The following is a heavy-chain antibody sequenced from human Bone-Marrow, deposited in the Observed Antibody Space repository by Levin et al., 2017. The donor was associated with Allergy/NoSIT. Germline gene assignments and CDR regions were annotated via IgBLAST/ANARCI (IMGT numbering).Heavy chain of an antibody. Sequence: RASETLSLTCSVSGDSLREYYWSWIRQAPGKGLEWIGYIYYNGNTKSNPSLKSRVTISVDMSTNQFSLRLKSVTAADTAVYYCARDEGIATGAFDYWGQGILVNVSS. CDR1: GDSLREYY. J-gene: IGHJ4*02. CDR3: ARDEGIATGAFDY. D-gene: IGHD6-13*01. V-gene: IGHV4-59*01. CDR2: IYYNGNT.